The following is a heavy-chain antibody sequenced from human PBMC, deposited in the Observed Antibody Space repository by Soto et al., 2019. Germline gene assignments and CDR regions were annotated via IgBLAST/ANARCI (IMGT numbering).Heavy chain of an antibody. J-gene: IGHJ4*02. Sequence: PGESLKISCEASGFTFSRVSMNWARQVPGKGLEWVASISSASSETWYADSVKGRFIISRDNAQNSLFLQMNSLRPEDSAIYYCARVAYWGPGTQVTVSS. CDR1: GFTFSRVS. V-gene: IGHV3-21*04. CDR2: ISSASSET. CDR3: ARVAY.